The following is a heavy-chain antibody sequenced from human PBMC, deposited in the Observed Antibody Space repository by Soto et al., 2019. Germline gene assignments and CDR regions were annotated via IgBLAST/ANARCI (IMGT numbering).Heavy chain of an antibody. CDR1: GFTVNSKY. CDR3: ARVSYDSYGYNVY. J-gene: IGHJ4*02. CDR2: IYSAGDT. V-gene: IGHV3-53*01. Sequence: LRLSCAASGFTVNSKYMSWVRQAPGKGLDWVSVIYSAGDTYYAGSVKVRFTISRDNSKDTLYLQMNSLTAEDTAVYYCARVSYDSYGYNVYWGQGTRVTVSS. D-gene: IGHD3-22*01.